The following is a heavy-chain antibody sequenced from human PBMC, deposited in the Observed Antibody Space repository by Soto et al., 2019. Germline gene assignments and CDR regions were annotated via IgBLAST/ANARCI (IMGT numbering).Heavy chain of an antibody. Sequence: PSETVSLTCTVSGTSISSYYWSWIRQPPGKGLEWIANIHYSGTTNYNPSLASRVTLSVDTSKNQFSLKMTSVTAADRATYFCARYNSYATDYWGRGTLVTVSS. CDR2: IHYSGTT. J-gene: IGHJ4*02. V-gene: IGHV4-59*01. CDR3: ARYNSYATDY. D-gene: IGHD2-2*01. CDR1: GTSISSYY.